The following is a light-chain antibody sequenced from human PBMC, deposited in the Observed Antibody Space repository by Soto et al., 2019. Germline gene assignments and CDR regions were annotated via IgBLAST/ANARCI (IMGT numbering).Light chain of an antibody. Sequence: QSVLTQPPSASGSPGQSVTISCTGTSSDVGGYNYVSWYQQHPGKAPKLMIYEVSKRPSGVPDRFSGSKSGNTASLTVSGLQAEDFGTYYCQQCYMGWTFGQGTK. CDR2: EVS. CDR1: SSDVGGYNY. V-gene: IGLV2-8*01. CDR3: QQCYMGWT. J-gene: IGLJ3*02.